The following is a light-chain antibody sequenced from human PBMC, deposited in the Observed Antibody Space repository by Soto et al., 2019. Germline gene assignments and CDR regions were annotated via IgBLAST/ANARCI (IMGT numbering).Light chain of an antibody. CDR2: GAS. V-gene: IGKV3-20*01. CDR3: QQYGSSPFT. CDR1: QSVSSSY. Sequence: EIVLTQSPGTLSLSPGERATLSCRASQSVSSSYLAWYQQKPGQAPRLLIYGASSRATGIPDRFSGSGSGTDFTLTITRLELEDFAVYYCQQYGSSPFTFGPGTKVDMK. J-gene: IGKJ3*01.